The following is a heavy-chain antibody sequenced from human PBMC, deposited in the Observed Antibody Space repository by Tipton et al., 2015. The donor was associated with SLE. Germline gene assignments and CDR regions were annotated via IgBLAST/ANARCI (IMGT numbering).Heavy chain of an antibody. J-gene: IGHJ6*02. V-gene: IGHV4-39*07. D-gene: IGHD6-19*01. CDR1: GGSISSGSYY. Sequence: TLSLTCTLSGGSISSGSYYWSWIRQPAGKGLEWIGSVYDSGTTYYNPSLKSRVTMSVDTSKTQFSLKLNSLTAADTAVYYCARVVAVAGIHYYSVGIWGQGTTVTVSS. CDR3: ARVVAVAGIHYYSVGI. CDR2: VYDSGTT.